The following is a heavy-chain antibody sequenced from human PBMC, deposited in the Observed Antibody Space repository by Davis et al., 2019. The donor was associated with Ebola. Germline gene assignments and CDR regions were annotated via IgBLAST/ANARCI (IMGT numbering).Heavy chain of an antibody. Sequence: GSLRLSCIVTGDSVTSFSYYWGWVRQSPGKGLEWIGNFYYAGDASYNPSLNSRATVSADTSKNQLALKLTSVTAADTAVYYCARQKCGGGSCYGRRYYYYGMDVWGQGTTVTVSS. V-gene: IGHV4-39*01. J-gene: IGHJ6*02. CDR1: GDSVTSFSYY. CDR3: ARQKCGGGSCYGRRYYYYGMDV. CDR2: FYYAGDA. D-gene: IGHD2-15*01.